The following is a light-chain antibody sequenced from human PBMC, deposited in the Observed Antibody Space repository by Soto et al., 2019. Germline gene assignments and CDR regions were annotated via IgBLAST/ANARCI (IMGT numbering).Light chain of an antibody. CDR1: QSVSSN. V-gene: IGKV3-15*01. CDR2: RAS. Sequence: DILMTQSPATLSLSPGGRATLSCRASQSVSSNSAWYQQKPGQAPRLLIQRASTRATVIPARFSGSGSGTEFTLTISSLQSEDFAVYFCQQYNNWPRTFGQGTKVDIK. CDR3: QQYNNWPRT. J-gene: IGKJ1*01.